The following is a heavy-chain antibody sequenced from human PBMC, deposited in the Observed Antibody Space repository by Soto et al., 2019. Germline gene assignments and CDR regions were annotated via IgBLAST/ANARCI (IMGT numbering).Heavy chain of an antibody. CDR2: ISAYNGNT. CDR3: ARDVGYGLIDY. D-gene: IGHD5-18*01. V-gene: IGHV1-18*01. J-gene: IGHJ4*02. Sequence: QVQLVQSGAEVKKPGASVKVSCKASGYTFTSYSISWVRQAPGQGLEWMGWISAYNGNTYHARKLQGRVTMTPDTSTRTAYMALRSLRSDDTAVYYCARDVGYGLIDYWGQGTLVTVSS. CDR1: GYTFTSYS.